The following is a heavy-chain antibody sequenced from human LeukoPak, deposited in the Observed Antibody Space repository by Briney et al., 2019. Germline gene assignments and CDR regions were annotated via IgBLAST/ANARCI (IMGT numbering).Heavy chain of an antibody. CDR1: GYTFTVYY. J-gene: IGHJ4*02. Sequence: ASVTVSCTASGYTFTVYYMHWVRQAPGQGLEWMGWINPNSGGTNYAQKFQGRVTMTRDTSISTAYMELSRLRSDDTAVYYCANRNGYYYGSGSYSFYFDYWGQGTLVTVSS. CDR2: INPNSGGT. D-gene: IGHD3-10*01. V-gene: IGHV1-2*02. CDR3: ANRNGYYYGSGSYSFYFDY.